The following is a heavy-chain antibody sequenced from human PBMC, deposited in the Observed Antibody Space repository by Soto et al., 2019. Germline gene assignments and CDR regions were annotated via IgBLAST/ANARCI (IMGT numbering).Heavy chain of an antibody. CDR3: AKPPPYCSSTSCQIDY. V-gene: IGHV3-23*01. Sequence: GGSLRLSCAASGFTFSSHAMSWVRQAPGKGLEWVSAISGSGGSTYYADSVKGRFTISRDNSKNTLYLQMNSLRAEDTAVYYCAKPPPYCSSTSCQIDYWGQGTLVTVSS. J-gene: IGHJ4*02. CDR2: ISGSGGST. D-gene: IGHD2-2*01. CDR1: GFTFSSHA.